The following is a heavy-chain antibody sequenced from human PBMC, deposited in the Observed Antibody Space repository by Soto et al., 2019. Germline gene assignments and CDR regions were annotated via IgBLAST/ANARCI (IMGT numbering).Heavy chain of an antibody. V-gene: IGHV4-59*01. CDR3: ARVPFVGYFDWLDP. Sequence: PSETLSLTFIVSSASISSYYCTWIRQPPGGGLEWIGYMHHTQGTNDNPSLRGRVHMSIDTSMNQFSLRLTSVTAADTAVYYCARVPFVGYFDWLDPWGHGTLVTVFS. D-gene: IGHD3-9*01. CDR2: MHHTQGT. J-gene: IGHJ5*02. CDR1: SASISSYY.